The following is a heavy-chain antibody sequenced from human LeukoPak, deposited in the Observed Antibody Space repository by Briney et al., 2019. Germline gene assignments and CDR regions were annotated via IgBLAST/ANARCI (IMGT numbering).Heavy chain of an antibody. CDR3: ARDISSGEDSGFDY. V-gene: IGHV3-7*01. D-gene: IGHD3-10*01. CDR2: IKQDGSEK. J-gene: IGHJ4*02. CDR1: AFTFSDSY. Sequence: GGSLRLSCAASAFTFSDSYMSWVRQAPGKGLEWVANIKQDGSEKYYVDSVKGRFTISRDNAKNSLYLQMNSLRAEDTAVYYCARDISSGEDSGFDYWGQGTLVTVSS.